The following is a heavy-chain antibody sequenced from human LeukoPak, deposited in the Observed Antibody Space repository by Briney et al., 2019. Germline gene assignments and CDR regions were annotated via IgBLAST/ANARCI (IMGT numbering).Heavy chain of an antibody. Sequence: PVRSLRLSCAASGFTFSGYAMTWVRQAPGKGLEWVSAISGSGLSTYYPDSVKGRFTISRDNSKNTLYLQINSLRAEDTAVYYCAKEYGGWAPGTAFDIWGQGTVVTVSS. J-gene: IGHJ3*02. CDR2: ISGSGLST. CDR3: AKEYGGWAPGTAFDI. D-gene: IGHD4-23*01. CDR1: GFTFSGYA. V-gene: IGHV3-23*01.